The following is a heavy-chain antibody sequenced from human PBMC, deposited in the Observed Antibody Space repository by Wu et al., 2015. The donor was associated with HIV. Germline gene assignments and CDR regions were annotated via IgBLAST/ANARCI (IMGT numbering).Heavy chain of an antibody. J-gene: IGHJ3*02. CDR2: IIPIFGTA. CDR1: GGTFSSYA. Sequence: QVQLVQSGAEVKKPGSSVKVSCKASGGTFSSYAISWVRQAPGQGLEWMGGIIPIFGTANYAQKFQGRVTITTDESTSTAYMELSSLRSEDTAVYYCARTNYYDSSGYALAFDIWAKGQWSPSLQ. D-gene: IGHD3-22*01. CDR3: ARTNYYDSSGYALAFDI. V-gene: IGHV1-69*05.